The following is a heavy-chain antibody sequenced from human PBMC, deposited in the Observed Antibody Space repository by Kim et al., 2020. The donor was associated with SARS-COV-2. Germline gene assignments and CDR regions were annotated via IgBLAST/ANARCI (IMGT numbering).Heavy chain of an antibody. CDR3: ARAGSTLRQPYYYYYYGMDV. D-gene: IGHD1-7*01. V-gene: IGHV1-2*02. CDR2: INPNSGGT. J-gene: IGHJ6*02. Sequence: ASVKVSCKASGYTFTGYYMHWVRQAPGQGLEWMGWINPNSGGTNYAQKFQGRVTMTRDTSISTAYMELSRLRSDDTAVYYCARAGSTLRQPYYYYYYGMDVWGQGTTVTVSS. CDR1: GYTFTGYY.